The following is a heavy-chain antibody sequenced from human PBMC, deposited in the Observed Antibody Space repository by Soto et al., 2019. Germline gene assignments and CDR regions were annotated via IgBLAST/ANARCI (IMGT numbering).Heavy chain of an antibody. J-gene: IGHJ4*02. CDR2: FDPEDGET. V-gene: IGHV1-24*01. D-gene: IGHD3-10*01. CDR1: GYTLTELS. Sequence: ASVKVSCKVSGYTLTELSMHWVRQAPGKGLEWMGGFDPEDGETIYAQKFQGRVTMTEDTSTDTAYVELSSLRSEDTAVYYCATILAPYGSGSYYTRGAYYFDYWGQGTLVTVSS. CDR3: ATILAPYGSGSYYTRGAYYFDY.